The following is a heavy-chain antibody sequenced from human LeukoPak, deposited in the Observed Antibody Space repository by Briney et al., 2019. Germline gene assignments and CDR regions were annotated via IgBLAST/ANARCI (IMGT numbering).Heavy chain of an antibody. CDR1: GGTFSSYA. D-gene: IGHD5-18*01. V-gene: IGHV1-69*13. J-gene: IGHJ4*02. Sequence: EASLNVSCEASGGTFSSYAISWVRQAPGQGLEWMGGIIHIFGTTNYAQQLQGGVTITADESTSTGYMELRRLRSEDTAVYDGASVDTAMTTDSWGQGTLVTVSS. CDR3: ASVDTAMTTDS. CDR2: IIHIFGTT.